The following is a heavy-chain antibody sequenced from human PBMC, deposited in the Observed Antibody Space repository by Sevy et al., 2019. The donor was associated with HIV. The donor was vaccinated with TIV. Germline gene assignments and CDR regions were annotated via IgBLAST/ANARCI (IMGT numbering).Heavy chain of an antibody. Sequence: GGSLRLSCAASGFNFSSYWMHWVRQAPGKGLVWVSRISSDGSITNYADSVKGRFTFSRDNAKNTVYLQMNSLRVEDTALYYCARTESVSTGDAMDVWGQGTTVTVSS. CDR3: ARTESVSTGDAMDV. V-gene: IGHV3-74*01. CDR1: GFNFSSYW. CDR2: ISSDGSIT. J-gene: IGHJ6*02. D-gene: IGHD4-17*01.